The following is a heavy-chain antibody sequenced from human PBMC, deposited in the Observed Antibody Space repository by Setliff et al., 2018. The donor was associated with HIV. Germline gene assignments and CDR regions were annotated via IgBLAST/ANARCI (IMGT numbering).Heavy chain of an antibody. CDR2: ISDSGGKT. Sequence: GGSLRLSCAASGFTFSNYDMSWVRQAPEKGLEWVSGISDSGGKTYYTDSVKGRFTISRDNSKSIAYLQMNSLKTEDTAVYYCTRGGYNWNPNWFDPWGQGTLVTVSS. CDR3: TRGGYNWNPNWFDP. D-gene: IGHD1-20*01. J-gene: IGHJ5*02. V-gene: IGHV3-23*01. CDR1: GFTFSNYD.